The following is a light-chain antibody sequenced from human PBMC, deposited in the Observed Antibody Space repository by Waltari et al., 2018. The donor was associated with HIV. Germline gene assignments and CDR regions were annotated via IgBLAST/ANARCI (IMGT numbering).Light chain of an antibody. Sequence: SSDLTQPPSFSVPPGQPARIPCSGDPLPKKYAFWYQQKSGQAPVLVNYEDSKRPSGIPERFSGSSSGTMATLTISGAQVEDEADYYCYSTDSSGNHRVFGGGTKLTVL. J-gene: IGLJ3*02. CDR1: PLPKKY. CDR3: YSTDSSGNHRV. V-gene: IGLV3-10*01. CDR2: EDS.